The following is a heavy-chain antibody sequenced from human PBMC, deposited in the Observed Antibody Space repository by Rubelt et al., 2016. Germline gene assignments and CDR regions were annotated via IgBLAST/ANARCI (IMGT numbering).Heavy chain of an antibody. CDR1: GYTFTSYG. J-gene: IGHJ4*02. CDR3: ARDEPYSSSWYDY. D-gene: IGHD6-13*01. Sequence: QVQLVQSGAEAKKPGASVKVSCKASGYTFTSYGISWVRQAPGQGLEWMGWISAYNGNTNYAQKLQGRGTLTTDTSTSTAYRERRSLRSDDTAVYYCARDEPYSSSWYDYWGQGTLVTVSS. CDR2: ISAYNGNT. V-gene: IGHV1-18*01.